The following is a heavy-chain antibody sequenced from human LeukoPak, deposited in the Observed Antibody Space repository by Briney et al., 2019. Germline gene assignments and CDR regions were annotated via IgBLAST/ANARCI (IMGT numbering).Heavy chain of an antibody. CDR2: INHSGST. D-gene: IGHD4-17*01. J-gene: IGHJ4*02. CDR1: GGSFSGYY. V-gene: IGHV4-34*03. CDR3: SSHDYGDSWYFDH. Sequence: SETLSLTCAVYGGSFSGYYWSWIRQPPGKGLEWIGEINHSGSTNYNPSLKSRVTISVDTSKNQFSLKLSSVTAADTAVYYCSSHDYGDSWYFDHWGQGTLVTVSS.